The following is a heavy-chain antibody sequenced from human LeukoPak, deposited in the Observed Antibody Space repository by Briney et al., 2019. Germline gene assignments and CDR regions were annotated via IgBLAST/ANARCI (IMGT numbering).Heavy chain of an antibody. CDR3: AKDLYGSGSCDY. D-gene: IGHD3-10*01. Sequence: GRSLRLSCAASGFTFSSYGMHWVRQAPGKGLEWVAVISYDGSNKYYADSVKGRFTISRDNSKNTLYLQMNSLRAEDTAVYYCAKDLYGSGSCDYWGQGTLVTVSS. CDR2: ISYDGSNK. J-gene: IGHJ4*02. V-gene: IGHV3-30*18. CDR1: GFTFSSYG.